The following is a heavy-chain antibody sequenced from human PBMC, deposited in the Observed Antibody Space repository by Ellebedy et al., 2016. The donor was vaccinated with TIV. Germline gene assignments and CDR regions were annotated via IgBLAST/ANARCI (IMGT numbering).Heavy chain of an antibody. CDR2: IYPGDSDT. V-gene: IGHV5-51*01. CDR1: GYSFTSYW. Sequence: GGSLRLXXKGSGYSFTSYWIGWVRQMPGKGLEWMGIIYPGDSDTRYSPSFQGQVTISADKSISTAYLQWSSLKASDTAMYYCARQVEMATIFPFDYWGQGTLVTVSS. D-gene: IGHD5-24*01. J-gene: IGHJ4*02. CDR3: ARQVEMATIFPFDY.